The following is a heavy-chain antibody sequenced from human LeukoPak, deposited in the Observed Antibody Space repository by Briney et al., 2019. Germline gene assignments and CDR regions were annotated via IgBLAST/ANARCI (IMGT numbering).Heavy chain of an antibody. CDR1: GYTFTSYD. Sequence: ASVKVSCKASGYTFTSYDINWVRQATGQGLEWMGWMDPNSGNTGYAQKFQGRVTMTRNTSISTAYMELSSLRSEDTAVYYCALPYSSGWYPNYYYYYGMDVWGQGTTVTVSS. CDR2: MDPNSGNT. D-gene: IGHD6-19*01. V-gene: IGHV1-8*01. CDR3: ALPYSSGWYPNYYYYYGMDV. J-gene: IGHJ6*02.